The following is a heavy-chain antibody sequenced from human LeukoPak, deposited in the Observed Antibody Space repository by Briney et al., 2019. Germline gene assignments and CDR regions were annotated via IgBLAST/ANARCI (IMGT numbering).Heavy chain of an antibody. J-gene: IGHJ5*02. V-gene: IGHV3-7*05. D-gene: IGHD2-15*01. CDR3: ARVYCSGGSCYKSNWFDT. CDR1: GFTFSSYW. Sequence: GGSLRLSCAASGFTFSSYWMSWVGQAPGKGLEWVANIKEDGSEKYYVDSVKGRFTISRDNPKNSLYLQMNSLRAEDTAVYYCARVYCSGGSCYKSNWFDTWGQGTLVTVSS. CDR2: IKEDGSEK.